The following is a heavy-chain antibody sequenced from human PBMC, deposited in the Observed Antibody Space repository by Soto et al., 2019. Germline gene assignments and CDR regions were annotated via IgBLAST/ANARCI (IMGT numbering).Heavy chain of an antibody. CDR3: ARCSYASSGYSPAWFDT. CDR1: GYTFTSYD. V-gene: IGHV1-18*01. CDR2: ISHYNGKT. J-gene: IGHJ5*02. Sequence: QVQLVQSGAAVRKPGASVKVSCETSGYTFTSYDFTWVRQAPGQGLEWVGWISHYNGKTKYAQKVQGRVTMTTDTSTSTAYMELRSRRSDDTAIYFCARCSYASSGYSPAWFDTWGQGTLVTVSS. D-gene: IGHD3-22*01.